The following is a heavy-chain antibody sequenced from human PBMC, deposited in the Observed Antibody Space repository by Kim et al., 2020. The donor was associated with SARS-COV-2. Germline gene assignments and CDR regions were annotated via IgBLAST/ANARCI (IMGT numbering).Heavy chain of an antibody. Sequence: GESLKISCKGSGYSFTSYWIGWVRQMPGKGLEWMGIIYPGDSDTRYSPSFQGQVTISADKSISTAYLQWSSLKASDTAMYYCARRRAVVPAARDWFDPWGQGTLVTVSS. J-gene: IGHJ5*02. CDR2: IYPGDSDT. D-gene: IGHD2-2*01. CDR3: ARRRAVVPAARDWFDP. CDR1: GYSFTSYW. V-gene: IGHV5-51*01.